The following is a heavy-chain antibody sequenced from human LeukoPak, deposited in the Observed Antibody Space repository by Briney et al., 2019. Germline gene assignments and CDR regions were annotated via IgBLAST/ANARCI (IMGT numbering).Heavy chain of an antibody. J-gene: IGHJ6*02. D-gene: IGHD3-22*01. CDR3: ARNPPYDSSGYYYYYGMDV. V-gene: IGHV3-48*03. Sequence: PGGSLRLSCAASGFTFSSYEMNWVRQAPGKGLEWVSYISSSGSTIYYADSVKGRFTISRDNAKNSLYLQMNSLRAEDTAVYYCARNPPYDSSGYYYYYGMDVWGQGTTVTVSS. CDR1: GFTFSSYE. CDR2: ISSSGSTI.